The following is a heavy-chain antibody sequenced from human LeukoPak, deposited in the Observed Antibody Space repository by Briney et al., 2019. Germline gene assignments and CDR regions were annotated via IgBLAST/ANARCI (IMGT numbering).Heavy chain of an antibody. D-gene: IGHD2-2*01. CDR2: ISSDRSNK. CDR1: GFTFSTYP. V-gene: IGHV3-30*04. J-gene: IGHJ4*02. Sequence: GGSLRLSCAASGFTFSTYPMHWVRQAPGKGLEWVAVISSDRSNKYYADSVKGRLTISRDNSKNTVYLQMNSLRAEDTVVYYCARGLGYCSSTSCQIDYWGQGTVVTVSS. CDR3: ARGLGYCSSTSCQIDY.